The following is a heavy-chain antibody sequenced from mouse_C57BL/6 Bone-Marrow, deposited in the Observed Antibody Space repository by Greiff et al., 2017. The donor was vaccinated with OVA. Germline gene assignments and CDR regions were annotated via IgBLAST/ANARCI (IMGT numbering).Heavy chain of an antibody. V-gene: IGHV3-6*01. CDR1: GYSITSGYY. Sequence: ESGPGLVKPSPSLSLTCSVTGYSITSGYYRYWIRQSPGNKLEWMGFISYDGSTNYNPSLKNRTSITPDTSENQFFRRLNSVTTEDTATYYCARGVIRLLGDYWGQGTTLTVSS. CDR2: ISYDGST. D-gene: IGHD3-2*02. J-gene: IGHJ2*01. CDR3: ARGVIRLLGDY.